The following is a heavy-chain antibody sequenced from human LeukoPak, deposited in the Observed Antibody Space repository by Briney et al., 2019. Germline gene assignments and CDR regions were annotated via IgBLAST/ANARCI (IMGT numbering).Heavy chain of an antibody. D-gene: IGHD6-19*01. CDR3: ARVARHPGIAVAGNDY. Sequence: PGGSLRLSCAASGFTFSSYGMHWVRQAPGKGLEWVAFIRYDGSNKYYADSVKGRFTISRDNSKNSLFLQMNSLRAEDTAVYYCARVARHPGIAVAGNDYWGQGTLVTVSS. CDR2: IRYDGSNK. CDR1: GFTFSSYG. V-gene: IGHV3-30*02. J-gene: IGHJ4*02.